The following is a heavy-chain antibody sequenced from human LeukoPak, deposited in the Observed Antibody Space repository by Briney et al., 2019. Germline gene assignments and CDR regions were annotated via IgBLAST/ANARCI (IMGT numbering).Heavy chain of an antibody. J-gene: IGHJ4*02. CDR2: IYYSGST. Sequence: NPSETLSLTCTVSGGSISGGGYYWSWIRQHPGKGLEWIGYIYYSGSTYYNPSLKSRVTISVDTSKNQFSLKLSSVTAADTAIYFCARDPIGSGGTIDYWGQGTLVTVSS. CDR1: GGSISGGGYY. D-gene: IGHD6-19*01. CDR3: ARDPIGSGGTIDY. V-gene: IGHV4-31*03.